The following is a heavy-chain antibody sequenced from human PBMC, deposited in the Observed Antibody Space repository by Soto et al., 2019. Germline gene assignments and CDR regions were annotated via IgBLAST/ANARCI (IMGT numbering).Heavy chain of an antibody. CDR2: IIPIFGTP. D-gene: IGHD5-12*01. J-gene: IGHJ5*02. CDR3: AKDGGADGYFGNWHVP. Sequence: QVQLVQSGAEVKKPGSSVKVSCKASGGTFSNYAITWVRQAPGQGLEWVGRIIPIFGTPNVAQKFQGRVTITADESTTTANMELSGLRSDDTAVYYCAKDGGADGYFGNWHVPWGQGTLVTVSS. CDR1: GGTFSNYA. V-gene: IGHV1-69*15.